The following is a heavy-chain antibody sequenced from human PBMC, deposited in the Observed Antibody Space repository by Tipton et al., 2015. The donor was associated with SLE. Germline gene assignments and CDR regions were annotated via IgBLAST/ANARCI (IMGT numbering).Heavy chain of an antibody. CDR3: VRRKGYFPNSFDP. Sequence: TLSLTCTVSGGSISSSSYYWGWIRQPPGKGLEWSGSIYYRGNTHYNPSLKSRVTISVDTSKNQFSLKLSSVTAADTAVSYCVRRKGYFPNSFDPWGQGTLVTVSS. CDR2: IYYRGNT. CDR1: GGSISSSSYY. J-gene: IGHJ5*02. V-gene: IGHV4-39*07. D-gene: IGHD1-26*01.